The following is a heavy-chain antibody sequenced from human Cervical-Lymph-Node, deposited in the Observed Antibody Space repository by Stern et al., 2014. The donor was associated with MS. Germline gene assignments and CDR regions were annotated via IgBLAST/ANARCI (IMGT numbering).Heavy chain of an antibody. J-gene: IGHJ6*02. D-gene: IGHD3-10*01. CDR2: IYYRGTT. Sequence: QVQLQESGPGLVKPSETLSLTCSVSGGSISGSYWSWIRQPPGKGLEWIGYIYYRGTTNYNPSLKSRVSISVDTSKNQFSLKLSSVTAADTAVYYCARWTDGSVRPYYYGMDVWGQGTTVTVSS. CDR3: ARWTDGSVRPYYYGMDV. CDR1: GGSISGSY. V-gene: IGHV4-59*01.